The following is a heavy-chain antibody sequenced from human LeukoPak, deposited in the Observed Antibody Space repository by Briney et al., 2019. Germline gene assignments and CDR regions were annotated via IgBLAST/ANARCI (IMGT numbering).Heavy chain of an antibody. CDR3: ARDGTPYGDV. J-gene: IGHJ6*04. V-gene: IGHV1-2*02. D-gene: IGHD6-13*01. Sequence: GGSLRLSCAASGFTFSSYGMHWVRQAPGQGLEWMGWINPNSGGTNYAQKFQGRVTMTRDTSISTAYMELSRLRSDDTAVYYCARDGTPYGDVWGKGTTVTVSS. CDR2: INPNSGGT. CDR1: GFTFSSYG.